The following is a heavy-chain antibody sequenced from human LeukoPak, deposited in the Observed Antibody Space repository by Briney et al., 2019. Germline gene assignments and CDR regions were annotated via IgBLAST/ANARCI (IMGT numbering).Heavy chain of an antibody. CDR1: GYTFTGYY. CDR2: INPNSGGT. Sequence: AASVKVSCKASGYTFTGYYMHWVRQAPGQGLEWMGWINPNSGGTNYAQKFQGWVTMTRDTSISTAYMELSRLRSDDTAVYYCARDLVQDDILTSWGQGTLVTVSS. CDR3: ARDLVQDDILTS. V-gene: IGHV1-2*04. D-gene: IGHD3-9*01. J-gene: IGHJ4*02.